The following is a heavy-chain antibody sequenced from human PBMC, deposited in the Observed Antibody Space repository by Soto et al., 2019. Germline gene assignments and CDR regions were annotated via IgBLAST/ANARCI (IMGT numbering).Heavy chain of an antibody. CDR3: ARGSTMVRGVIIPQFDY. V-gene: IGHV1-8*01. J-gene: IGHJ4*02. D-gene: IGHD3-10*01. CDR2: MNPNSGNT. CDR1: GYTFTGYD. Sequence: ASVKVSCKASGYTFTGYDINWVRQATGQGLEWMGWMNPNSGNTGYAQKFQGRVTMTRNTSISTAYMELSSLRSEDTAVYYCARGSTMVRGVIIPQFDYWGQGTLVTVSS.